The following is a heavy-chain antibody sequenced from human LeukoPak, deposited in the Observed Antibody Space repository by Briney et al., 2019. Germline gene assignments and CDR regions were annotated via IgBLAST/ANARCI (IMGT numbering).Heavy chain of an antibody. V-gene: IGHV1-46*01. D-gene: IGHD5-18*01. CDR1: GYTFTSNY. J-gene: IGHJ4*02. CDR3: ASSGGRWIQPDY. Sequence: ASVKVSCKAFGYTFTSNYMHWVRQAPGQGLEWMGIINPSGGSTSYAQKFQGRVTMTRDMSTSTVYMELSSLRSEDTAVYYCASSGGRWIQPDYWGQGTLVTVSS. CDR2: INPSGGST.